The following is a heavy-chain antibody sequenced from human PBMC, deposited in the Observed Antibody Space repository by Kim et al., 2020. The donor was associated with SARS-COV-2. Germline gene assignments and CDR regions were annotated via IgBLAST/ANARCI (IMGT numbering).Heavy chain of an antibody. CDR2: ISGSGGST. J-gene: IGHJ6*02. V-gene: IGHV3-23*01. Sequence: GGSLRLSCAASGFTFSSYAMSWVRQAPGKGLEWVSAISGSGGSTYYADSVKGRFTISRDNSKNTLYLQMNSLRAEDTAVYYCAKSRIGYCSGGSCFPIYYYYGMDVWGQGTTVTVSS. CDR3: AKSRIGYCSGGSCFPIYYYYGMDV. D-gene: IGHD2-15*01. CDR1: GFTFSSYA.